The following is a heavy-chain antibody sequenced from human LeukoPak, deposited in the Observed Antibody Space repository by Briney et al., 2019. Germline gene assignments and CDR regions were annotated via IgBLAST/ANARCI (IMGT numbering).Heavy chain of an antibody. CDR2: ISAYNGNK. D-gene: IGHD4-23*01. CDR1: GYTFTSYG. Sequence: VASVKVSCKASGYTFTSYGISWVRQAPGQGLEWMGWISAYNGNKNYAQKLQGRVTMTTDTSTSTAYMELRSLRSDDTAVYYCARDWTVVTLNYYYYMDVWGKGTTVTVSS. J-gene: IGHJ6*03. CDR3: ARDWTVVTLNYYYYMDV. V-gene: IGHV1-18*01.